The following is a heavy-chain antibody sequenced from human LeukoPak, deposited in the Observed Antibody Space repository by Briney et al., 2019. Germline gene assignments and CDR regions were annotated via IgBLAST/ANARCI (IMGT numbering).Heavy chain of an antibody. D-gene: IGHD2-2*01. Sequence: GESLKISCKGSGYSFTTYWIGWLRQMPGKGLECMGIIYPGDSDTRYSPSFQGQVTISADKSISTAYLQWSSLKASDTAMYYCARRQGCSSTSCPPDSWGQGTLVTVSS. CDR1: GYSFTTYW. J-gene: IGHJ4*02. V-gene: IGHV5-51*01. CDR3: ARRQGCSSTSCPPDS. CDR2: IYPGDSDT.